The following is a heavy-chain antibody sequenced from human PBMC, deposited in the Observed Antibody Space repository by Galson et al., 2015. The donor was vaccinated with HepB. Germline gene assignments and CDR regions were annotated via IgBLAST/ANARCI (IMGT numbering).Heavy chain of an antibody. V-gene: IGHV3-9*01. CDR2: ISWNSDTI. J-gene: IGHJ5*02. D-gene: IGHD6-6*01. CDR1: GFTFDDYA. CDR3: TKRSGLGWFDP. Sequence: SLRLSCATSGFTFDDYAMHWVRQVPGKGLEWVAGISWNSDTIGYAASVKGRFTISRDNAKNSLFLQMNSLKREDTALYYCTKRSGLGWFDPWGQGTLVTVSS.